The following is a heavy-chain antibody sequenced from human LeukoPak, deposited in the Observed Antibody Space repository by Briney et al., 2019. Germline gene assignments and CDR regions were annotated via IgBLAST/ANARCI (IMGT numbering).Heavy chain of an antibody. Sequence: ASVKVSCKASGYTFTGYYMHWVRQAPGQGLEWMGWINPNSGGTNYAQKFQGRVTMTRDTSISTAYMELSSLRSEDTAVYYCARGRRITMVRGVTQYYFDYWGQGTLVTVSS. J-gene: IGHJ4*02. V-gene: IGHV1-2*02. CDR2: INPNSGGT. CDR3: ARGRRITMVRGVTQYYFDY. CDR1: GYTFTGYY. D-gene: IGHD3-10*01.